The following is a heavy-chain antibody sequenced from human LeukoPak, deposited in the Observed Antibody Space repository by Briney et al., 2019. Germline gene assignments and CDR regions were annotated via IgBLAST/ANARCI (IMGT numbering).Heavy chain of an antibody. D-gene: IGHD3-10*01. CDR2: INPNSGGT. Sequence: ASVKVSSKASGYTFTGYYMHWVRQAPGQGLEWMGWINPNSGGTNYAQKFQGRVTMTRDTSISTAYMELSRLRSDDTAVYYCARDGGSGSYYMKFDYWGQGTLVTVSS. CDR1: GYTFTGYY. J-gene: IGHJ4*02. V-gene: IGHV1-2*02. CDR3: ARDGGSGSYYMKFDY.